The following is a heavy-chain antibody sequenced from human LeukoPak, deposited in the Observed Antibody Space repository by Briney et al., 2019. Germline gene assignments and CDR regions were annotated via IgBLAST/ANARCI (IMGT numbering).Heavy chain of an antibody. Sequence: GGSLRLSCAASGFTFSSYAMSWVRQAPGKGLEWVSAISGSGGSTYYADSVKGRFTISRDNSKNTLYLQMNSLRAEDTAVYYCARDPTKTRNSWAFDIWGQGTMVTVSS. CDR1: GFTFSSYA. CDR2: ISGSGGST. CDR3: ARDPTKTRNSWAFDI. V-gene: IGHV3-23*01. D-gene: IGHD4-23*01. J-gene: IGHJ3*02.